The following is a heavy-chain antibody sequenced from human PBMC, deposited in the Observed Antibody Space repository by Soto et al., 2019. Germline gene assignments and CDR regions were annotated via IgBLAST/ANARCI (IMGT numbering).Heavy chain of an antibody. D-gene: IGHD1-1*01. CDR3: ARSGDNFNVLDY. V-gene: IGHV3-11*06. Sequence: VGSLRLSCAASGFTFSDYYMSWVRQAPGRGLEWISYSSNSGTFARYATSVKGRFSISRDNANNSLYLEMNSLRVEDTAVYYCARSGDNFNVLDYWGQGTPVTVSS. J-gene: IGHJ4*02. CDR1: GFTFSDYY. CDR2: SSNSGTFA.